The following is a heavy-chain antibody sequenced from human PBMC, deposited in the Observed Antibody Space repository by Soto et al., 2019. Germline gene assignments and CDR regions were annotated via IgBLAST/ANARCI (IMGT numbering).Heavy chain of an antibody. Sequence: QVQLVQSGAEVKKPGASVKVSCKASGYTFTSYAMHWVRQAPGQRLEWMGWINAGNGNTKYSQKFQGRVTITRDTSASTAYRELSSLRSEDTAVYYCARGGLALMDVWGQGTTVTVSS. V-gene: IGHV1-3*01. D-gene: IGHD3-16*01. J-gene: IGHJ6*02. CDR1: GYTFTSYA. CDR3: ARGGLALMDV. CDR2: INAGNGNT.